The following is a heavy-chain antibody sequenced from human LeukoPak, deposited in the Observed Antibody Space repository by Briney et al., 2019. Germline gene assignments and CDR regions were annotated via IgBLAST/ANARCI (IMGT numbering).Heavy chain of an antibody. D-gene: IGHD2-21*01. CDR2: IWYDGSNK. J-gene: IGHJ6*02. CDR3: ARDGIAGYGMDV. Sequence: PGGSLRLSCAASGFTFSNYGMHWVHQAPGKGLEWVAVIWYDGSNKYYVDSVKGRFTISRDNSKNTLDLQMNSLRAEDTAVYYCARDGIAGYGMDVWGQGTTVTVSS. CDR1: GFTFSNYG. V-gene: IGHV3-33*01.